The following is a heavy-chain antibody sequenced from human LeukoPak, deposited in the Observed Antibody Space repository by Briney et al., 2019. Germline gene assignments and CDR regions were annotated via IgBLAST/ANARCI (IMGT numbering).Heavy chain of an antibody. CDR3: ARGPDYSNYLNWFDP. J-gene: IGHJ5*02. CDR1: GGTFSSYT. V-gene: IGHV1-69*02. Sequence: ASVKVSCKASGGTFSSYTISWVRQAPGQGLEWMGRIIPILGIANYAQKFQGRVTITADKSTSTAYMELSSLRPEDTAVYYCARGPDYSNYLNWFDPWGQGTLVTVSS. CDR2: IIPILGIA. D-gene: IGHD4-11*01.